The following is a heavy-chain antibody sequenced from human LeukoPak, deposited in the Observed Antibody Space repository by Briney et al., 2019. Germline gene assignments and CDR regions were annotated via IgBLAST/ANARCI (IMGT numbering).Heavy chain of an antibody. CDR1: GGSISSSSYY. Sequence: SETLSLTCTVSGGSISSSSYYWGWIRQPPGKGLEWIGSIYYSGSTYYNPSLKSRVTISVDTSKNQFSLKLSSVTAADTALYYCARMYASSGYWTTYFDYWGQGTLVTVSS. CDR3: ARMYASSGYWTTYFDY. J-gene: IGHJ4*02. CDR2: IYYSGST. V-gene: IGHV4-39*07. D-gene: IGHD3-22*01.